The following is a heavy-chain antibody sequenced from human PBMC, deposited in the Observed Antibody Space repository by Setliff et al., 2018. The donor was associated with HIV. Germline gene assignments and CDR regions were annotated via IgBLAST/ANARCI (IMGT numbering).Heavy chain of an antibody. J-gene: IGHJ3*02. Sequence: PSETLSLTCTVSGGSISNSNYFWGWIRQPPGKGLEWIGRIYTSGSTYYQPSLQGRVSMSIDSSKNHFSLSLRYVTAADTAVYYCARSFSGRYFWSGYYTGPDPKGENAFDIWGQGTMV. V-gene: IGHV4-39*02. CDR3: ARSFSGRYFWSGYYTGPDPKGENAFDI. CDR2: IYTSGST. CDR1: GGSISNSNYF. D-gene: IGHD3-3*01.